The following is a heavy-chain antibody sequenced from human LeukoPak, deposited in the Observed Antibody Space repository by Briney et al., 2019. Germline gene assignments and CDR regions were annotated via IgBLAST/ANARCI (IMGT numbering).Heavy chain of an antibody. V-gene: IGHV4-39*01. CDR1: GGSISSSSYY. D-gene: IGHD1-7*01. Sequence: SETLSLTCTVSGGSISSSSYYWGWIRQPPGKGLEWIGSIYYSGSTYYNPSLKSRVTISVDTSKNQFSLKLSSVTAADTAVYYCASTTATNWNYVGDAFDIWGQGTMVTVSS. CDR2: IYYSGST. CDR3: ASTTATNWNYVGDAFDI. J-gene: IGHJ3*02.